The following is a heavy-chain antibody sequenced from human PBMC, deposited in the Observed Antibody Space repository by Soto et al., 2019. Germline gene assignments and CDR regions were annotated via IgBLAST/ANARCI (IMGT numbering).Heavy chain of an antibody. D-gene: IGHD2-21*02. Sequence: QVQLVESGGGVVQPGRSLRLSCAASGFTFSSYGMHWVRQAPGKGLEWVAVIWYDGSNKYYADSVKGRFTISRDNSKNTLYLQMNSLRAEDTAVYYCARDGGDQRYFDYWGQGTLVTVSS. CDR1: GFTFSSYG. J-gene: IGHJ4*02. CDR2: IWYDGSNK. CDR3: ARDGGDQRYFDY. V-gene: IGHV3-33*01.